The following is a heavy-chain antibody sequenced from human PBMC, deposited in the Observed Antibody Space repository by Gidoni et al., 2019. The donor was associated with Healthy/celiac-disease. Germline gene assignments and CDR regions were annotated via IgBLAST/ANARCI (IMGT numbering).Heavy chain of an antibody. V-gene: IGHV3-23*01. CDR2: ISGSGGST. Sequence: VPLLESGWDLVQPGGCVNLACAASVFSFSSYAMSWVRQAPGKGLEWVSAISGSGGSTYYADSVKGRFTISRDNSKNTLYLQMNSLRAEDTAGYYCAKDSRFCSSTSCYFYYFDYWGQGTLVTVSS. J-gene: IGHJ4*02. D-gene: IGHD2-2*01. CDR3: AKDSRFCSSTSCYFYYFDY. CDR1: VFSFSSYA.